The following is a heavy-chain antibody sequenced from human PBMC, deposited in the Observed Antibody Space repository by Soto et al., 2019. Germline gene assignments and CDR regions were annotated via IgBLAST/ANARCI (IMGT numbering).Heavy chain of an antibody. D-gene: IGHD3-16*01. Sequence: SETLSLTCTVSGGSISSYYWSWIRQPPGKGLEWIGYIYYSGSTNYNLSLKSRVTISVDTSKNQFSLKLSSVTAADTAVYYCARDGGYGMDVWGQGTTVTVSS. CDR3: ARDGGYGMDV. CDR1: GGSISSYY. J-gene: IGHJ6*02. CDR2: IYYSGST. V-gene: IGHV4-59*01.